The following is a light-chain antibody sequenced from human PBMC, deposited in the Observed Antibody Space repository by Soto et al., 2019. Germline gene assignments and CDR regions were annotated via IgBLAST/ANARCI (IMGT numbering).Light chain of an antibody. J-gene: IGLJ2*01. CDR3: RSYTSSSTLV. Sequence: QCVLTQPASVCGSPGQSITISCTRTSSDVGGYNYVSWYQQHPGKAPKLMIYEVSNRPSGVSNRFSGSKSGNTASLTISGLQAEDEADYYCRSYTSSSTLVFGGGTKLTV. CDR1: SSDVGGYNY. V-gene: IGLV2-14*01. CDR2: EVS.